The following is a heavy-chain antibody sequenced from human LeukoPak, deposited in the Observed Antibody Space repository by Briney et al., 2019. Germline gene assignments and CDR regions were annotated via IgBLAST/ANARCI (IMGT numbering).Heavy chain of an antibody. D-gene: IGHD6-19*01. J-gene: IGHJ4*02. CDR2: ISYDGSNK. CDR3: AREAVIAVAAELDY. V-gene: IGHV3-30-3*01. CDR1: GFTFSSYA. Sequence: PGGSLRLSCAASGFTFSSYAMHWVRQAPGKGLEWVAVISYDGSNKYYADSVKGRFTISRDNSKNTLYLQMNSLRAEDTAVYYCAREAVIAVAAELDYWGQGTLVTVPS.